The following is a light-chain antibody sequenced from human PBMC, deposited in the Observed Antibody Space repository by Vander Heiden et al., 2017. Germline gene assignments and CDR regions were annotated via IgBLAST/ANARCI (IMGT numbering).Light chain of an antibody. CDR1: QTILDSTNNCNY. CDR2: WAS. CDR3: QQYYPTPRA. Sequence: DIVMTQSPASLAVNLGERATINCKSSQTILDSTNNCNYLAWYQQKPGQPPKLLIYWASTRGSGVPDRFSGSGSGTDFTRTISNLQAEDVAVYYCQQYYPTPRAFGQGTTVEIK. V-gene: IGKV4-1*01. J-gene: IGKJ1*01.